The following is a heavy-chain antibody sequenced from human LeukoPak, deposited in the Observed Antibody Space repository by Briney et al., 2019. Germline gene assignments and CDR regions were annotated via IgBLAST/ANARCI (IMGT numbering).Heavy chain of an antibody. CDR2: IIPILGIA. J-gene: IGHJ3*02. CDR1: GGTFSSYA. D-gene: IGHD1-26*01. V-gene: IGHV1-69*04. CDR3: ARRQGSSAFDI. Sequence: ASVKVSCKASGGTFSSYASSWVRQAPGQGLEWMGRIIPILGIANYAQKFQGRVTITADKSTSTAYMELSSLRSEDTAVYYCARRQGSSAFDIWGQGTMVTVSS.